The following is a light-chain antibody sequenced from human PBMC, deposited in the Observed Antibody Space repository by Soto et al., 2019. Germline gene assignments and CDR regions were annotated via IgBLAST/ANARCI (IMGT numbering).Light chain of an antibody. J-gene: IGLJ2*01. CDR1: SSNIGEGYD. CDR2: GNS. V-gene: IGLV1-40*01. Sequence: QSVLTQPPSVSGAPGQRVTISCTGSSSNIGEGYDVHWYQQLPGTAPKLLIYGNSKRPSGVPDRFSGSKSGTSASLAITGLDAEEEAYYYCPSYDSSLHVVFGGGTQLTVL. CDR3: PSYDSSLHVV.